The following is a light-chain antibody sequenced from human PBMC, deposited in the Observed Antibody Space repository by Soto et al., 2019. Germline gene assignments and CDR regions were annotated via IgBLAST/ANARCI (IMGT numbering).Light chain of an antibody. V-gene: IGKV1-39*01. J-gene: IGKJ2*01. Sequence: IQMTQSPSSLSASVGDTVTITCRASQTISFYLNWYQQKPGRTPNLLIYATSSLQSGVPSRFDRSGSGTEFTLTISSLQPDDFATYYCQQSFSTPHTFGQGTKLELK. CDR1: QTISFY. CDR2: ATS. CDR3: QQSFSTPHT.